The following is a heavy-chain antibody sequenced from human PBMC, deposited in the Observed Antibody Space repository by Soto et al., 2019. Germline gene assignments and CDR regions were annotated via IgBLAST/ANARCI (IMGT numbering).Heavy chain of an antibody. Sequence: GGSLRLSCAASGFTFSSYAMSWVRQTPGKGLEWVSAISGSGGSTYYADSVKGRFTISRDNSKNTLYLQMNSLRAEDTAVYYCAKDRSGYSQENFDYWGQGTLVTVSS. J-gene: IGHJ4*02. V-gene: IGHV3-23*01. CDR2: ISGSGGST. CDR1: GFTFSSYA. D-gene: IGHD5-18*01. CDR3: AKDRSGYSQENFDY.